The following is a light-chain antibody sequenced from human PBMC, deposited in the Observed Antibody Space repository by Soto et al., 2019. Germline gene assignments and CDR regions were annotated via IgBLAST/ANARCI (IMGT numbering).Light chain of an antibody. V-gene: IGKV3-11*01. Sequence: EIVLTQSPATLSLSPGERATLSCTTSQSINNFLAWYQEKPGQAPRLLIYDVSVRAAGIPARFSGSGSETDFTLTISSLEPEDSAIYYCQQRANWPRGTFCQGTKVEIK. J-gene: IGKJ2*02. CDR3: QQRANWPRGT. CDR1: QSINNF. CDR2: DVS.